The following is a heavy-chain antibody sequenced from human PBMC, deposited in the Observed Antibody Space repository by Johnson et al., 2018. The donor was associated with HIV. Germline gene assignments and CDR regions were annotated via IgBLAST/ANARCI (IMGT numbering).Heavy chain of an antibody. J-gene: IGHJ3*02. CDR1: GFTFSS. CDR3: VRDQGSGWPTNAFDI. CDR2: IAHDGRNK. D-gene: IGHD6-19*01. Sequence: QVQLVESGGGLVKPGGSLRLSCAASGFTFSSMHWDRQAPGKGLEWVAVIAHDGRNKYYADSVKGRFIIFRDNSKNLTNLQMNGLSDEDTADYYCVRDQGSGWPTNAFDIWGRGTIVTISS. V-gene: IGHV3-30*04.